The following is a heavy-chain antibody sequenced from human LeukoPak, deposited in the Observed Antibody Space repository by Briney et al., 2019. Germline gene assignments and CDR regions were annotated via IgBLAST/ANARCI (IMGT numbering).Heavy chain of an antibody. Sequence: GGSLRLSCAASGFTVSSNYMSWVRQSPGKGLEWVSVIYSGGSTYYADSVKGRFTISRDNAKNSLYLQMNSLRADDTAVYYCARDRDYYGYYFDYWGQGTLVTVSS. D-gene: IGHD3-10*01. CDR2: IYSGGST. V-gene: IGHV3-53*01. CDR1: GFTVSSNY. J-gene: IGHJ4*02. CDR3: ARDRDYYGYYFDY.